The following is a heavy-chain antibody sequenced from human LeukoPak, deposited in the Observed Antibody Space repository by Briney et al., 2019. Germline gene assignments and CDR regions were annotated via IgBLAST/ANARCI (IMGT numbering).Heavy chain of an antibody. Sequence: GGSLRLSCAASGFTFRSYAISWVRQGPGKGLEWVSGIRGSGMYTYYADSVKGRFTISRDNSKNTVYLQMNSLRAEDTAVYYCAKITGGDRGYCTWTSCNQGGWFDPWGQGTLVTVSS. CDR2: IRGSGMYT. D-gene: IGHD2-2*01. CDR3: AKITGGDRGYCTWTSCNQGGWFDP. V-gene: IGHV3-23*01. J-gene: IGHJ5*02. CDR1: GFTFRSYA.